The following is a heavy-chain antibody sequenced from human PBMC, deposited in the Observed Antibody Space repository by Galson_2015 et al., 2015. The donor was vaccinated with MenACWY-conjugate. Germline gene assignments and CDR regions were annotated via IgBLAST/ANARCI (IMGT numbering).Heavy chain of an antibody. J-gene: IGHJ4*02. CDR2: IYHTGST. V-gene: IGHV4-59*08. CDR3: ARRDEYFDS. CDR1: GDSIRSYY. Sequence: SETLSLTCTVSGDSIRSYYWSWIRQPPGKGLEWVGYIYHTGSTNSNPSLKSRISMSVDTSKNQFSLKLRSVTAADTAVYYCARRDEYFDSWGQGTLVTVSS.